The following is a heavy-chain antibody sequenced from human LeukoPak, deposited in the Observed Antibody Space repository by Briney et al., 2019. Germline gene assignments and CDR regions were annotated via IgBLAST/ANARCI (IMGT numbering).Heavy chain of an antibody. J-gene: IGHJ4*02. V-gene: IGHV1-2*02. D-gene: IGHD3-16*01. CDR3: VRAGGGLHSDY. Sequence: ASVKVSCKASGYTFTDYYMHWVRQAPGQGLEWMGWISLNSGDSNYPQKFQGRVTLTRDSSISTAYMELTRLRSDDTAVYYCVRAGGGLHSDYWGQGTLVTVSS. CDR2: ISLNSGDS. CDR1: GYTFTDYY.